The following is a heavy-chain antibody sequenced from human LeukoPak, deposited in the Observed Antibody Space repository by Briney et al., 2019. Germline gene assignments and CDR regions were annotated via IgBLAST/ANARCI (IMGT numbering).Heavy chain of an antibody. V-gene: IGHV4-38-2*01. Sequence: SETLSLTCAISGYSISSGHFWGWIRQPPGKGLEWIGSINHSGSTYYNPPSLKSRVNISVDTSKNQFSLKLSSVTAADTAVYYCARNLGYSSLDYWGQGTLLTVSS. D-gene: IGHD6-13*01. CDR1: GYSISSGHF. CDR2: INHSGST. J-gene: IGHJ4*02. CDR3: ARNLGYSSLDY.